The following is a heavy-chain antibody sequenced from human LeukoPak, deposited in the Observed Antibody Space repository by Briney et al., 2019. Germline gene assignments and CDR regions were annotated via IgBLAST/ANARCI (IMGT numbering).Heavy chain of an antibody. D-gene: IGHD5-24*01. V-gene: IGHV1-69*13. Sequence: GASVKVSCKASGRTFSSYAISWVRQAPGQGLEWMGGLIPIFDKTNYAQKCRGRVTITADESTSTAYMELSSLRSEDTAVYYCARGGRDGYNYFDYWGQGTLVTVSS. CDR3: ARGGRDGYNYFDY. CDR2: LIPIFDKT. J-gene: IGHJ4*02. CDR1: GRTFSSYA.